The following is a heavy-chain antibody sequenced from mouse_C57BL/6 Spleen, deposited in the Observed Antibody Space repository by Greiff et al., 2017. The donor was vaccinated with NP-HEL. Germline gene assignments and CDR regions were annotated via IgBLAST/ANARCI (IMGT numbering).Heavy chain of an antibody. J-gene: IGHJ3*01. D-gene: IGHD2-4*01. CDR2: FHPYNDDT. V-gene: IGHV1-47*01. Sequence: VQLQQSGAELVKPGASVKMSCKASGYTFTTYPIEWMKQNRGKSLEWIGNFHPYNDDTKYNEKFKGKATLTVEKSSSTVYLELSRLTSDDSAVYYCARKYYDYDGPSWFAYWGQGTLVTVSA. CDR1: GYTFTTYP. CDR3: ARKYYDYDGPSWFAY.